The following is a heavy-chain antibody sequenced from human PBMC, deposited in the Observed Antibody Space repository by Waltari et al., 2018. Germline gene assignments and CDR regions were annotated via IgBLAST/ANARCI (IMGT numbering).Heavy chain of an antibody. V-gene: IGHV4-31*01. Sequence: QVQLQESGPGLVKPSQTLSLTCTVAGASISSGGYYWSWVRQHPGKGLGWIGYIYYSGTTYYNPPLKSLVTISVDTSKNQVSLKLSSVTAADTAVYYCARSVGEPYYFDYWGQGTLVTVSS. CDR2: IYYSGTT. J-gene: IGHJ4*02. D-gene: IGHD3-10*01. CDR3: ARSVGEPYYFDY. CDR1: GASISSGGYY.